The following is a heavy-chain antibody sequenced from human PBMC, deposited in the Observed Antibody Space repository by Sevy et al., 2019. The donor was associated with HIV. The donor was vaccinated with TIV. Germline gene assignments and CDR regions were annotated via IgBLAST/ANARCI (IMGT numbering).Heavy chain of an antibody. J-gene: IGHJ4*02. CDR1: GLTFSDYY. D-gene: IGHD5-18*01. V-gene: IGHV3-11*01. Sequence: GGSLRLSCAASGLTFSDYYMSWIRQAQGKGLEWLSYISSSGTTLYSADSVKGRFAISRDNAKNSLYLQMNSLRAEDTAVYFCVGRRYSYTYSWSYHFDYWGQGALVTVSS. CDR2: ISSSGTTL. CDR3: VGRRYSYTYSWSYHFDY.